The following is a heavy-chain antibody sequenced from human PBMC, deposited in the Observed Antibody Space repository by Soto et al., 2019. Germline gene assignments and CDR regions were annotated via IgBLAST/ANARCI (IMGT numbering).Heavy chain of an antibody. CDR2: ISGYNDNT. CDR1: GFTFSSYA. V-gene: IGHV1-18*01. Sequence: VQLLESGGGLVQPGGSLRLSCAASGFTFSSYAMSWVRQAPGKGLEWVGWISGYNDNTKYAQNLQGRVTMTTDTSTTTAYMELRSLRSDDTAVYYCAREYCSGGSCYGTDYWGQGTPVTVSS. CDR3: AREYCSGGSCYGTDY. D-gene: IGHD2-15*01. J-gene: IGHJ4*02.